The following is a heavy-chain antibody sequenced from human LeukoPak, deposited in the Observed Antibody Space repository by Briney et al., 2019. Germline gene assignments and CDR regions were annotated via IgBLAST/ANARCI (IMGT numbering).Heavy chain of an antibody. J-gene: IGHJ4*02. Sequence: GASVKVSCKASGYTFTKYVVHWGRQAPGHRPEWMGWINAGNGDTKYSQNFQDRVTITSDTSVNTDYMELSSLTSEDTALYYCARDDCGDTCYAGGYWGQGTLVTVSS. CDR2: INAGNGDT. CDR1: GYTFTKYV. D-gene: IGHD2-2*01. CDR3: ARDDCGDTCYAGGY. V-gene: IGHV1-3*01.